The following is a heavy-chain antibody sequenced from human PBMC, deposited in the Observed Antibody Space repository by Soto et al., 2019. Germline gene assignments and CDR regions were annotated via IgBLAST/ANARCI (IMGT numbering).Heavy chain of an antibody. Sequence: PSETLSLTCAVSGGSINNDNWWSWVRQPPGKGLEWIGEIYHSGSTNYNPSLKSRVTISVDKSRNQFSLKLTSVTAADTAVYYCARGGFCSSTSCYSSRLFDYWGQGTLVTVSS. D-gene: IGHD2-2*02. CDR1: GGSINNDNW. CDR3: ARGGFCSSTSCYSSRLFDY. CDR2: IYHSGST. V-gene: IGHV4-4*02. J-gene: IGHJ4*02.